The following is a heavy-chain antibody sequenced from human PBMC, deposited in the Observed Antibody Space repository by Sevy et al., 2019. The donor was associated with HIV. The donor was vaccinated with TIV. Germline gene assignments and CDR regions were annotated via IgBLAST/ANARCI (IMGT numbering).Heavy chain of an antibody. D-gene: IGHD5-18*01. V-gene: IGHV3-53*01. CDR1: GFTISSTY. Sequence: LSLTCAASGFTISSTYMSWVRQAPGKGLEWVSVIYSGGNTYYADSVKGRFTISRDNSENTLYLQMNSLRDEDTAVYYCARGVGYSHGLYYFDYWGQGTLVTVSS. CDR2: IYSGGNT. J-gene: IGHJ4*02. CDR3: ARGVGYSHGLYYFDY.